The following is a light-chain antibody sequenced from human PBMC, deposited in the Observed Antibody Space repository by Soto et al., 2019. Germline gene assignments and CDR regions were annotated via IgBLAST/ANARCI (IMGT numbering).Light chain of an antibody. CDR1: SSNIAANS. V-gene: IGLV1-51*01. Sequence: QSVLTQPTSVSAAPGQEVTISCSGSSSNIAANSVSWYQHLPGTAPKLLIYDSDRRPSGIPARFSGSKSGTSATLGITGLQTGDEADYYCSSYAGSSNVFGTGTKLTVL. J-gene: IGLJ1*01. CDR2: DSD. CDR3: SSYAGSSNV.